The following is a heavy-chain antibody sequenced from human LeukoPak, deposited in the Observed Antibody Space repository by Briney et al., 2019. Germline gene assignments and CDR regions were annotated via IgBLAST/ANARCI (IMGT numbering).Heavy chain of an antibody. CDR1: GGSVSSYY. J-gene: IGHJ4*02. D-gene: IGHD1-26*01. CDR3: ARSRGSGRSAYYFDY. V-gene: IGHV4-59*02. CDR2: MSYSGRT. Sequence: PSETLSLTCTVSGGSVSSYYWSWIRQTPEKGLEWIGYMSYSGRTDYGPSLKSRVTMSVDTSKNQFSLKMSYVTAADTGVYYCARSRGSGRSAYYFDYWGQGTLVTVSS.